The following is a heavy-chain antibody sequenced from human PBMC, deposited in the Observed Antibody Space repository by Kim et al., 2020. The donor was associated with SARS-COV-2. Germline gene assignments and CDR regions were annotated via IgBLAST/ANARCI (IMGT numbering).Heavy chain of an antibody. CDR3: ARQTAWGMDV. J-gene: IGHJ6*02. Sequence: STSYADSVKGRFTISRDNAKNTLYLQMNSLRAEDTAVYYCARQTAWGMDVWGQGTTVTVSS. V-gene: IGHV3-74*01. CDR2: ST.